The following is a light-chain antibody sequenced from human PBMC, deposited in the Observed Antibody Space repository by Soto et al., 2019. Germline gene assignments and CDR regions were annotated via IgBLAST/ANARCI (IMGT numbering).Light chain of an antibody. CDR2: GAS. V-gene: IGKV3-20*01. CDR1: QSVSSSY. Sequence: IVLTQSPGTLSLSPGERATLSCRASQSVSSSYLAWYQQKPGQAPRLLVYGASSRATGIPDRFSVSGSGTDFTLTISRLEPEDFAVYYCQHYGSPQGTTFGQGTRLEIK. CDR3: QHYGSPQGTT. J-gene: IGKJ5*01.